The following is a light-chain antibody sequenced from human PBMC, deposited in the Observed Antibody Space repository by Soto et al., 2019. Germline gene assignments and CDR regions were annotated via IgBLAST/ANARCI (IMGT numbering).Light chain of an antibody. CDR2: DTS. V-gene: IGKV3-11*01. Sequence: IVLTHSPATLSESAGEGATLSCRASQSVSTYLAWYQQKPGQAPRLLIYDTSNRATGIPARFSGSGSGTDFTLTISGLEPEDMAVYFCQERSTWRRTFGQGTKVDIK. CDR3: QERSTWRRT. J-gene: IGKJ1*01. CDR1: QSVSTY.